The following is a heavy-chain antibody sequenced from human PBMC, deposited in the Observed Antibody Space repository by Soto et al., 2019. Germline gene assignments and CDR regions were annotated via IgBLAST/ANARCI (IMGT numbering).Heavy chain of an antibody. Sequence: QAPGKGLEWVSSISSTTNYIYYGDSMKGRFTISRDNAKNSLYLEMNSLRAEDTAVYYCARESEDLTSNFDYWGQGTLVNVSS. J-gene: IGHJ4*02. CDR3: ARESEDLTSNFDY. V-gene: IGHV3-21*06. CDR2: ISSTTNYI.